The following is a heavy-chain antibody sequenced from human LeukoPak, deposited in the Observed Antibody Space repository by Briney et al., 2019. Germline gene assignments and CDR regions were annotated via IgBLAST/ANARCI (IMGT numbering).Heavy chain of an antibody. CDR3: ARDYRYYYDSSGDYFDH. CDR1: GGTFSSYA. CDR2: IIPIFGTA. Sequence: SVKVSXKASGGTFSSYAISWVRQAPGQGLEWMGGIIPIFGTANYAQKFQGRVTITADESTSTAYMELSSLRSEDTAVYYCARDYRYYYDSSGDYFDHWGQGTLVTVSS. J-gene: IGHJ4*02. D-gene: IGHD3-22*01. V-gene: IGHV1-69*13.